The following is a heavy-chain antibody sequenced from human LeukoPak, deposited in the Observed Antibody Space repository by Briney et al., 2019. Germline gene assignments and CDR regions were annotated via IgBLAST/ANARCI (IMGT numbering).Heavy chain of an antibody. CDR2: IRSNASNI. CDR1: GFPFNTFT. CDR3: ASGRGY. J-gene: IGHJ4*02. V-gene: IGHV3-21*01. Sequence: GGSLRLSCAAPGFPFNTFTMNWVRQAPGKGLEWVSSIRSNASNIYYADSVKGRFTISRDNAKNSLYLQMNRLRIEDTAVYYCASGRGYWGQGTLVTVSS. D-gene: IGHD1-26*01.